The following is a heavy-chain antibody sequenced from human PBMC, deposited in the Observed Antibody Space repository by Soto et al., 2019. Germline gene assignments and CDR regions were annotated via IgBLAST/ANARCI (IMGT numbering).Heavy chain of an antibody. Sequence: SETLSLTCAVYGGSFSGYYWSWIRQPPGKGLEWIGEINHSGSTNYNPSLKSRVTISVDTSKNQFSLKLSSVIAADTAVYYFARVNRYYGSGSYYNWFDPWGQGTLVTVSS. D-gene: IGHD3-10*01. CDR1: GGSFSGYY. V-gene: IGHV4-34*01. J-gene: IGHJ5*02. CDR3: ARVNRYYGSGSYYNWFDP. CDR2: INHSGST.